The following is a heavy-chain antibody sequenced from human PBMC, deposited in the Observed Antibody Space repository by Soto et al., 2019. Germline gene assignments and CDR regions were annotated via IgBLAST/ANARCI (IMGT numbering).Heavy chain of an antibody. J-gene: IGHJ4*02. CDR3: ARDPGYSYGYN. CDR2: INAGNGNT. CDR1: GYTFSSYA. D-gene: IGHD5-18*01. Sequence: GASVKVSCKASGYTFSSYAMNWVRQAPGQRLEWMGWINAGNGNTKYSQKFQGRVTITRDTSASIGYMELSSLRSEDTAVYYCARDPGYSYGYNWGQGTLVTVSS. V-gene: IGHV1-3*01.